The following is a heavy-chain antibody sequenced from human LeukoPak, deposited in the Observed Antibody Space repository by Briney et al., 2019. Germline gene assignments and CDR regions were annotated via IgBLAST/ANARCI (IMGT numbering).Heavy chain of an antibody. CDR2: ISWNSGSI. CDR3: AKDMRLRSSSWYGWFDP. CDR1: GFTFDDYA. J-gene: IGHJ5*02. D-gene: IGHD6-13*01. V-gene: IGHV3-9*03. Sequence: GRSLRLSCAASGFTFDDYAMHWVRQAPGKGLEWVSGISWNSGSIGYADSVKGRFTISRDNAKNSLYLQMNSLRAEDMALYYCAKDMRLRSSSWYGWFDPWGQGTLVTVSS.